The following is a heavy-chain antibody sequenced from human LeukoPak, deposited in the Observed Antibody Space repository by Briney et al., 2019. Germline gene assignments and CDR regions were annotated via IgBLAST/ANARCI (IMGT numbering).Heavy chain of an antibody. J-gene: IGHJ5*02. D-gene: IGHD6-6*01. CDR2: TYYGSKWYN. Sequence: SQTLSLTCAISGDSVSSNSAAWNWFRQSPSRGLEWLGRTYYGSKWYNDSVDCVKSRITINPDTSKNQLSLQLSSVTPEDTAVYYCTRFDSSSKWFDPWGQGTLVTVSS. CDR1: GDSVSSNSAA. V-gene: IGHV6-1*01. CDR3: TRFDSSSKWFDP.